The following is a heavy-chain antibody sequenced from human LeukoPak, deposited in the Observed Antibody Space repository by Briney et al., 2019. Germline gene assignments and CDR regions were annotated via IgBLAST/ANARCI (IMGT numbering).Heavy chain of an antibody. Sequence: PSETLSLTCTVSGGSISSYYWSWIRQPPGKGLEWIGYIYYSGSTNYNPSLKSRVTISVDTSKNQFSLKLSSVTAADTAVYYCARGTRITIVRGVMKWFDPWGQGTLVTVSS. CDR2: IYYSGST. CDR1: GGSISSYY. V-gene: IGHV4-59*01. J-gene: IGHJ5*02. D-gene: IGHD3-10*01. CDR3: ARGTRITIVRGVMKWFDP.